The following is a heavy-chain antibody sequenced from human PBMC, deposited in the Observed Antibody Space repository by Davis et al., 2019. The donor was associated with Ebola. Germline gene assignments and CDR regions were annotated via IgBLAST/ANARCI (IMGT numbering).Heavy chain of an antibody. Sequence: MPSETLSLTCTVSGGSISSSSYYWGWIRQPPGKGLEWIGSIYYSGSTYYNPSLKSRVTISVDTSKNQFSLKLSSVTAADTAVYYCARHFGVLIDYWGQGTLVTVSS. CDR3: ARHFGVLIDY. V-gene: IGHV4-39*01. CDR1: GGSISSSSYY. D-gene: IGHD3-10*01. CDR2: IYYSGST. J-gene: IGHJ4*02.